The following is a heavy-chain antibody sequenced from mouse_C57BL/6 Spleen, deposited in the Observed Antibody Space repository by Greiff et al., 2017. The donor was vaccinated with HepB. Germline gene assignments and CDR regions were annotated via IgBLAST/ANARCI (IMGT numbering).Heavy chain of an antibody. CDR2: INPNNGGT. CDR3: ARWIITTVVPRRYVDV. CDR1: GYTFTDYN. V-gene: IGHV1-22*01. J-gene: IGHJ1*03. Sequence: EVQLQQSGPELVKPGASVKMSCKASGYTFTDYNMHWVKQSHGKSLEWIGYINPNNGGTSYNQKFKGKATLTVNKSSSTAYMELRSLTSEDSAVYDCARWIITTVVPRRYVDVWGTGTTVTVSS. D-gene: IGHD1-1*01.